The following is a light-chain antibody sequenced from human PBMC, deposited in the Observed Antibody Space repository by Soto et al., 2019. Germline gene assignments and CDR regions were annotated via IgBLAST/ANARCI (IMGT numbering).Light chain of an antibody. Sequence: IQMTQSPSTLSASVGDTVTLTCRSSQMIARWLAWYQQKPGTAPRLIIYDATSLQSGVPSRFSASASGTDFILTISSLHPDDFATYYCLQYYTFPHTFGQGTKLEI. CDR1: QMIARW. J-gene: IGKJ2*01. CDR2: DAT. CDR3: LQYYTFPHT. V-gene: IGKV1-5*01.